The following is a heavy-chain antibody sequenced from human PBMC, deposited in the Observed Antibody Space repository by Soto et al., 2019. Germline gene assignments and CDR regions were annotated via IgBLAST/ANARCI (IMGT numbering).Heavy chain of an antibody. CDR3: ARGSVHIAGAGRLDY. J-gene: IGHJ4*02. V-gene: IGHV3-30*14. CDR1: GFSFSSYA. Sequence: PWGSLRLSCAPSGFSFSSYAMHWVRQAPGKGLEWVAVISHDGGEKYYADSVKGRLLISRDNFENTMWLQMSSLRTDDTAVYYCARGSVHIAGAGRLDYWGQGTLVTVSS. CDR2: ISHDGGEK. D-gene: IGHD1-26*01.